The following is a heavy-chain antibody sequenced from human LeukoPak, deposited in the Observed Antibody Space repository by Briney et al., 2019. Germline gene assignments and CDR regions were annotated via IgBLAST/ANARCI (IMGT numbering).Heavy chain of an antibody. CDR3: ARPPQASCYHCPPDY. V-gene: IGHV1-46*01. CDR1: GYTFTSYD. J-gene: IGHJ4*02. D-gene: IGHD2-2*01. Sequence: ASVRVSCKASGYTFTSYDINWVRQAPGQGLEWMGIINPSGGSTSYAQKFQGRVTMTRDTSTSTVYMELSSLRSEDTAVYYCARPPQASCYHCPPDYWGQGTLVTVSS. CDR2: INPSGGST.